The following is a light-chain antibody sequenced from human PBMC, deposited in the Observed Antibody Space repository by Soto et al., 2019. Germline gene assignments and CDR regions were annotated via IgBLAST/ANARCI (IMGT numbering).Light chain of an antibody. V-gene: IGLV2-18*02. CDR1: SSDVGSYNR. Sequence: QSALTQPPSVSGSPGQSVTISCTGTSSDVGSYNRVSWYQQPPGTAPKLMIYEVSNRPSGVPDRFSGFKSGNTASLTISGLQPEDEADYYCNSYTSSNTYVFGTGTKVTVL. CDR3: NSYTSSNTYV. J-gene: IGLJ1*01. CDR2: EVS.